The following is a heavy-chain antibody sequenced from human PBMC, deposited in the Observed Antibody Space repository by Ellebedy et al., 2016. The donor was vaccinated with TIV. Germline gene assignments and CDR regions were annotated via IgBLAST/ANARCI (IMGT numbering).Heavy chain of an antibody. CDR1: GYTFTNHG. V-gene: IGHV1-18*01. J-gene: IGHJ4*02. CDR3: ATSKLYLDTNCYFDY. Sequence: AASVKVSCKGSGYTFTNHGITWVRQAPGQGREWMGWNSDYNGKTNYAQKLQGRVTMTTDTSTNTAYMELRSLRSDDTAVYYCATSKLYLDTNCYFDYWGQGTLVTVSS. CDR2: NSDYNGKT. D-gene: IGHD3/OR15-3a*01.